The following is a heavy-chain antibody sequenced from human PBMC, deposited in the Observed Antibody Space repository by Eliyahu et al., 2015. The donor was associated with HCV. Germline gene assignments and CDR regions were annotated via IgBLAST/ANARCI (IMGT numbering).Heavy chain of an antibody. D-gene: IGHD6-13*01. J-gene: IGHJ6*02. CDR3: AREKDESPYSSRMEV. CDR2: INSDGSSR. CDR1: GFTLSGNW. V-gene: IGHV3-74*01. Sequence: EVQLVESGGGLVQPGGSQRLSCAASGFTLSGNWMHWVRQAPGKGLEWVARINSDGSSRDYAGSVKGRFTITRNNAENTLYLQMNSLRVDDTAVFYCAREKDESPYSSRMEVWGQGTTVTVAS.